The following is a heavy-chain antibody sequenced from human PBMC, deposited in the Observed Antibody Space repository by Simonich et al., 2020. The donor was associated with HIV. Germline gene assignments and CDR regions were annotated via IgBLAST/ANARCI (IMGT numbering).Heavy chain of an antibody. Sequence: QVQLVQSESELKKPGASVEVSCKASGYIFGKYAINWVRQAPGQGPEWMGWINTNSWKPTYTQGFTGRFAFSSDKSVTTAYLQCRSLKAEDTAVYYCARDPRSMGFFDYWGQGTLITVSS. CDR3: ARDPRSMGFFDY. D-gene: IGHD4-17*01. CDR2: INTNSWKP. CDR1: GYIFGKYA. J-gene: IGHJ4*02. V-gene: IGHV7-4-1*01.